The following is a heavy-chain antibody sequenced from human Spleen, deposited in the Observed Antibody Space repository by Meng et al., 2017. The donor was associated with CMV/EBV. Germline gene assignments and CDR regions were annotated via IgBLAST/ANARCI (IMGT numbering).Heavy chain of an antibody. J-gene: IGHJ4*02. Sequence: GESLKISCAASGFTFSSYSMNWVCQAPGKGLEWVSSISSSSSYIYYADSVKGRFTISRDNAKNSLYLQMNSLRAEDTAVYYCARDLEGGSLPFDYWGQGTLVT. V-gene: IGHV3-21*01. CDR1: GFTFSSYS. D-gene: IGHD1-26*01. CDR2: ISSSSSYI. CDR3: ARDLEGGSLPFDY.